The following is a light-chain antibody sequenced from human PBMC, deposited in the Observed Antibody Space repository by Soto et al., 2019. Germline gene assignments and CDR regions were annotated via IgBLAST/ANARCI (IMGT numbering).Light chain of an antibody. V-gene: IGLV2-14*03. CDR3: SSYASGSTGV. CDR1: SSDIGGYNF. CDR2: DVS. Sequence: QSALTQPASVSGSPGQSITISCTGTSSDIGGYNFVSWYQQHPGKAPKLILYDVSNRPSGVSNRFSGSKSGNTAPLTISGLQAEDEADYYCSSYASGSTGVFGGGTKLTVL. J-gene: IGLJ3*02.